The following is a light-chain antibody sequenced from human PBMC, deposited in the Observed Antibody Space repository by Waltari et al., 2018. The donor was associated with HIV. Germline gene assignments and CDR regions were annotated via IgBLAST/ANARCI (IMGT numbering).Light chain of an antibody. CDR1: QSVSTH. CDR3: QQYNNWPPWT. V-gene: IGKV3-15*01. CDR2: SAS. J-gene: IGKJ1*01. Sequence: EIVMTQSPATLAVSRGERPTLSCRARQSVSTHLDLYQQKPGQAPRLLIYSASNRATDIPARFSGSGSGTDFTLTISSLQSEDFAVCYCQQYNNWPPWTFGQGTKVEIK.